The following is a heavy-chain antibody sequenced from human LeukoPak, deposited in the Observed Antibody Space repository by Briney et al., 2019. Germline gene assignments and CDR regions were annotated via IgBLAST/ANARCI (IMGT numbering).Heavy chain of an antibody. D-gene: IGHD3-10*01. CDR3: ARGWFGELLYYFDY. CDR1: GGSISSYH. CDR2: IYTSGST. J-gene: IGHJ4*02. V-gene: IGHV4-4*07. Sequence: SETLSLTCTVSGGSISSYHWSWLRQPAGEGLEWIGRIYTSGSTNYNPSLKSRVTMSVDTSKNQFSLKLSSVTAADTAVYYCARGWFGELLYYFDYWGQGTLVTVSS.